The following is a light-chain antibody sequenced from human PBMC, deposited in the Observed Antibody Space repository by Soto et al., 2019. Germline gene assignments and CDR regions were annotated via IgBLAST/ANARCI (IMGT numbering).Light chain of an antibody. CDR1: SNDIGGYNL. Sequence: QSALTQPASVSGSPGQSITISCTGTSNDIGGYNLVSWYQHHPGKAPKLIIYEINKRPSGVSDRFSGSKSGNSASLTISALQSGDEDDYSCSSFAGGATFVFGGGTKLTV. V-gene: IGLV2-23*02. CDR2: EIN. CDR3: SSFAGGATFV. J-gene: IGLJ2*01.